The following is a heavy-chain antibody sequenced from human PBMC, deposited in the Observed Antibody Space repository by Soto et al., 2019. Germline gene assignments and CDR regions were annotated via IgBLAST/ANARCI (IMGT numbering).Heavy chain of an antibody. D-gene: IGHD1-26*01. J-gene: IGHJ5*02. CDR3: ARAADGELLPIWFDP. Sequence: GASVKVSCKASGYTFTSYGISCVRQAPGQGLEWMGGIIPIFGTANYAQKFQGRVTITADKSTSTAYMELSSLRSEDTAVYYCARAADGELLPIWFDPWGQGTLVTVSS. V-gene: IGHV1-69*06. CDR1: GYTFTSYG. CDR2: IIPIFGTA.